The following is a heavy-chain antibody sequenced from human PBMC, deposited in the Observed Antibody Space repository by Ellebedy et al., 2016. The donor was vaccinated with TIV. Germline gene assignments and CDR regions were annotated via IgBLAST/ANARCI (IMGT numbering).Heavy chain of an antibody. D-gene: IGHD7-27*01. CDR1: GYTFTSYY. CDR3: ARGRNWGDDY. J-gene: IGHJ4*02. CDR2: INPNSGGT. Sequence: ASVKVSCKASGYTFTSYYMHWVRQAPGQGLEWMGWINPNSGGTNYAQKFQGRVTMTRDTSISTVYMEMSRLRSDDTAVYYCARGRNWGDDYWGQGTLVTVSS. V-gene: IGHV1-2*02.